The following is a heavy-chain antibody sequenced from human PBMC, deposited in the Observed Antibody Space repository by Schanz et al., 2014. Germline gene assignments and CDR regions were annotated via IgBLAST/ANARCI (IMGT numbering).Heavy chain of an antibody. CDR3: ARNYGGHSEESDRYGMDV. Sequence: QVQLVQSGAEVKKPGASVKVYCKASGYTFTTYYLHWVRQAPGQGLEWMGIINPTGGSTTYAEKFLGRVTMTSDTSTSTVYMELSRLRSEDMAVYYCARNYGGHSEESDRYGMDVWGQGTTVTVSS. CDR2: INPTGGST. J-gene: IGHJ6*02. V-gene: IGHV1-46*01. D-gene: IGHD4-17*01. CDR1: GYTFTTYY.